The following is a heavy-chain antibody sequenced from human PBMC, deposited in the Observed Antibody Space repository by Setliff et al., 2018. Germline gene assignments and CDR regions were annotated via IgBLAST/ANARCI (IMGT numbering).Heavy chain of an antibody. Sequence: GGSLRLSCAASGFTFSSFWMSWVRQAPGKGLEWVAFVRNDGSKTYYGDSVKGRFTISRDNSENTLFLQMTSLRPEDTGIYYCAKVKKPLIRGSGFDYWGRGTLVTVSS. CDR1: GFTFSSFW. J-gene: IGHJ4*02. CDR2: VRNDGSKT. CDR3: AKVKKPLIRGSGFDY. D-gene: IGHD3-10*01. V-gene: IGHV3-30*02.